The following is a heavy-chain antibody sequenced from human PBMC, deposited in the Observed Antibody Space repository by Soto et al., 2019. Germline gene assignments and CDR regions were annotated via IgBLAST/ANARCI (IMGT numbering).Heavy chain of an antibody. CDR1: RYIFTNYG. Sequence: QVQLVQSGVEVREPGASVKVSCKAVRYIFTNYGVSWVRQAPGQGLEWMGWITTYNGNTEYAQKFQGIVTMTTDASTSTAYMELGSLRSVDTAIYYCARALTGYGMDVWGQGTTVTVSS. J-gene: IGHJ6*02. V-gene: IGHV1-18*01. CDR3: ARALTGYGMDV. CDR2: ITTYNGNT.